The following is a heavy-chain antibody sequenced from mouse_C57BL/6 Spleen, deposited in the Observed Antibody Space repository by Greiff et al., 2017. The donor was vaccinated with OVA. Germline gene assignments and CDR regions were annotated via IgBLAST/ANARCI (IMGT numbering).Heavy chain of an antibody. D-gene: IGHD2-4*01. Sequence: VKLQESGAELARPGASVKLSCKASGYTFTSYGISWVKQRTGQGLEWIGEIYPRSGNTYYNEKFKGKATLTADKSSSTAYMELRSLTSEDSAVYFCARSGDYDGDWFAYWGQGTLVTVSA. V-gene: IGHV1-81*01. CDR1: GYTFTSYG. J-gene: IGHJ3*01. CDR3: ARSGDYDGDWFAY. CDR2: IYPRSGNT.